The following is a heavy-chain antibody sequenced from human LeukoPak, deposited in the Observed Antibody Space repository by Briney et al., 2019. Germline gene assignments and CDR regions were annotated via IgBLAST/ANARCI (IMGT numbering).Heavy chain of an antibody. D-gene: IGHD1-26*01. V-gene: IGHV3-30*02. CDR2: IRYDGSNK. CDR1: GFTFSSYG. Sequence: GGSLRLSCAASGFTFSSYGMHWVRQAPGKGLEWVAFIRYDGSNKYYADSVKGRFTISRDNSKNTLYLQMNSLRAEDTAVYYCAKDRGGSYYLSGIDYWGQGTLVTVSS. J-gene: IGHJ4*02. CDR3: AKDRGGSYYLSGIDY.